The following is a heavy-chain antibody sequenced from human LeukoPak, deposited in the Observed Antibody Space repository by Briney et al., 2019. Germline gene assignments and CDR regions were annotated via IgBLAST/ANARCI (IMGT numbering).Heavy chain of an antibody. CDR2: IYTSGST. CDR3: ARRRVLTGSSRGDAFDI. Sequence: SETLSLTCTVSGGSISSYYWSWIRQPAGKGLEWIGRIYTSGSTNYNPSLKSRVTMSVDTSKNQFSLKLSSVSAADTAVYYCARRRVLTGSSRGDAFDIWGQGTVVTVSS. J-gene: IGHJ3*02. V-gene: IGHV4-4*07. CDR1: GGSISSYY. D-gene: IGHD3-9*01.